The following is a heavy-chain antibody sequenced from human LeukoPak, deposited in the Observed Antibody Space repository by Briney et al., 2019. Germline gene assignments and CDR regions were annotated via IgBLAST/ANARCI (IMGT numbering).Heavy chain of an antibody. CDR1: GGSISSGSYY. Sequence: TLSLTCTVSGGSISSGSYYWSWIRQPAGKGLEWIGRIYTSGSTNYNPSLKSRVTISVDTSKYQFSLKLSSVTAADTAVYYCARVSYDSSGYYGDYWGQGTLVTVSS. CDR3: ARVSYDSSGYYGDY. CDR2: IYTSGST. V-gene: IGHV4-61*02. J-gene: IGHJ4*02. D-gene: IGHD3-22*01.